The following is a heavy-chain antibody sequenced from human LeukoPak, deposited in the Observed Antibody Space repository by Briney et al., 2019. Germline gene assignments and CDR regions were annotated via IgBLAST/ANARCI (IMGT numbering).Heavy chain of an antibody. D-gene: IGHD6-25*01. CDR2: IYTTGVT. V-gene: IGHV3-53*03. J-gene: IGHJ1*01. CDR3: AKGQGSA. CDR1: GFTVSSDY. Sequence: GGSLRLYCAASGFTVSSDYVSWVRRAPGKGLDWVSGIYTTGVTYYADPLKGRVTISRYNSKNTVYLKLNSLRAEDTALYYCAKGQGSAWGQGTLVTVSS.